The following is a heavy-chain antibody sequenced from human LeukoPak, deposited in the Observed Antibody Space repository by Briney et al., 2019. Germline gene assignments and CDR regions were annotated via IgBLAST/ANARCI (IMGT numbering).Heavy chain of an antibody. J-gene: IGHJ5*02. CDR2: INAGNGNT. CDR3: ARDLGPVLNWFDP. V-gene: IGHV1-3*01. D-gene: IGHD4/OR15-4a*01. Sequence: GASVKVSCKASGYTFTSYAMHWVRQAPGQRLEWMGWINAGNGNTKYSQKFQGRVTITRDTSASTAYMELSSLRSEDTAVYYCARDLGPVLNWFDPWGQGTLVTVSS. CDR1: GYTFTSYA.